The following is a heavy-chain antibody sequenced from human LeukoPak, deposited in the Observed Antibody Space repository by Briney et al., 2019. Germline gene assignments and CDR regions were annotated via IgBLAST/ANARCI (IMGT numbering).Heavy chain of an antibody. CDR3: ARESHVTREDY. J-gene: IGHJ4*02. V-gene: IGHV1-18*01. D-gene: IGHD3-10*01. Sequence: WASVTVSCTASGYTFTSYGISWVRQAPGQGLEWMGWISANDGNTDYPQKLQGRVTMTTDTSTSTAYMELRSLRSDDTAVYYCARESHVTREDYWGQGTLVTVSS. CDR1: GYTFTSYG. CDR2: ISANDGNT.